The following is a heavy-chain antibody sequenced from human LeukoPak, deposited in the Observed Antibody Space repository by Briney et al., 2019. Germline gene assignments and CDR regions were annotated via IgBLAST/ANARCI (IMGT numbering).Heavy chain of an antibody. CDR2: IIPIFGTA. Sequence: SVKVSCKASGGTFSSYAISWVRQAPGQGLEWMGGIIPIFGTANYAQKFQGRVPITADESTSTAYMELSSLRSEDTAVYYCARVGYCSSTSCYYYFDYWGQGTLVTVSS. J-gene: IGHJ4*02. CDR1: GGTFSSYA. CDR3: ARVGYCSSTSCYYYFDY. V-gene: IGHV1-69*13. D-gene: IGHD2-2*01.